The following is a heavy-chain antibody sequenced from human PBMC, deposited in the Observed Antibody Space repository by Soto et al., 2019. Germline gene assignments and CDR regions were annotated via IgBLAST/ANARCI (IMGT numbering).Heavy chain of an antibody. Sequence: QVHLVQSGAEVKKPGASVKVSCKGSGYAFTTYGITWVRQAPGQGLEWMGWISAHNGNTNYAQKLQGRVTVTRDTSTSTAHMELRSLRSDDTAVYYCARGRYGDYWGQGAQVTVSS. J-gene: IGHJ4*02. CDR1: GYAFTTYG. CDR2: ISAHNGNT. CDR3: ARGRYGDY. D-gene: IGHD1-1*01. V-gene: IGHV1-18*01.